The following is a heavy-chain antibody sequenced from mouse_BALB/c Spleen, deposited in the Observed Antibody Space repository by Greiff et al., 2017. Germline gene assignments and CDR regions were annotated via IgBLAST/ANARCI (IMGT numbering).Heavy chain of an antibody. CDR1: GFPFSNYW. D-gene: IGHD2-2*01. J-gene: IGHJ3*01. V-gene: IGHV6-6*02. CDR3: TREIYYGYGGAY. CDR2: IRLKSNNYAT. Sequence: EVQRVESGGGLVQPGGSMKLSCVASGFPFSNYWMNWVRQSPEKGLEWVAEIRLKSNNYATHYAESVKGRFTISRDDSKSSVYLQMNNLRAEDTGIYYCTREIYYGYGGAYWGQGTLVTVSA.